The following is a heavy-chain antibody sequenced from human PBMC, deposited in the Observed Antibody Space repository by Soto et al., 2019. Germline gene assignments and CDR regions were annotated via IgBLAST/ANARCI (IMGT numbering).Heavy chain of an antibody. CDR1: GFTFSDYY. V-gene: IGHV3-11*06. J-gene: IGHJ4*02. CDR2: ITSSSSNFT. Sequence: QVQLVESGGCLVKPGGSLRLSCAASGFTFSDYYMSWIRQAPGKGLEWVSYITSSSSNFTNYADSVKGRFTISRDNAKNSVYLQMDSLRVEDTAVYYCVRDRGYSGFFYWGQGALVTVSA. CDR3: VRDRGYSGFFY. D-gene: IGHD5-12*01.